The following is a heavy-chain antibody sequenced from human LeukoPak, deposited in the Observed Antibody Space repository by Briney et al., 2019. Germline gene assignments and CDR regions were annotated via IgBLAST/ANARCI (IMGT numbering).Heavy chain of an antibody. D-gene: IGHD3-22*01. V-gene: IGHV4-34*01. J-gene: IGHJ4*02. CDR3: ARVLGRTDYYDSSGPLVFDY. Sequence: SETLSLTCAVYGGSFSGYYWSWIRQPPGKGLEWIGEINHSGSTNYNPSLKSRVTISVDTSKNQFSLKLSSVTAADTAVYYCARVLGRTDYYDSSGPLVFDYWGQGTLVTVSS. CDR2: INHSGST. CDR1: GGSFSGYY.